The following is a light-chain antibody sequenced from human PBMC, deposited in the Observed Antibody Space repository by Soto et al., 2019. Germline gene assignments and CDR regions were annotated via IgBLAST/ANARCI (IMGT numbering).Light chain of an antibody. CDR2: GAS. CDR3: QQYNNWPRT. J-gene: IGKJ1*01. CDR1: QSVGTN. V-gene: IGKV3-15*01. Sequence: EIVLTQSPGTLSLSPGERATLSCRASQSVGTNLAWYQQKPGQAPRLLISGASTRATGIPARFSGRGSGTEFTLTVSSLQSEDFAVYYCQQYNNWPRTFGQGSKVDIK.